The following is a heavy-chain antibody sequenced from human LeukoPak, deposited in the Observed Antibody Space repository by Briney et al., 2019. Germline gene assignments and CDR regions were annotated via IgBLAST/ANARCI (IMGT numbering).Heavy chain of an antibody. J-gene: IGHJ4*02. CDR2: IKQDGSEK. D-gene: IGHD2-2*01. V-gene: IGHV3-7*05. Sequence: GGFLRLSCAASGFTFSSYWMSWVRQAPGKGLEWVANIKQDGSEKYYVDSVKGRFTISRDNAKNSLYLQMNSLRAEDTAVYYCARDQRYCSSSSCPWEPFDYWGQGTLVTVSS. CDR3: ARDQRYCSSSSCPWEPFDY. CDR1: GFTFSSYW.